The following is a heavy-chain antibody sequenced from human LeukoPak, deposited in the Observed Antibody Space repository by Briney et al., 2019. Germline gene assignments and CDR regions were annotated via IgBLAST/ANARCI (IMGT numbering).Heavy chain of an antibody. D-gene: IGHD3-16*01. Sequence: GGSLRLSCAASGFTFSSYWMSWVRQAPGKGLEWVANIKQDGSGKYYVDSVKGQFTISRDNAKNSPYLQMNSLRAEDTAVYYCARARRGYYFDYWGQGTLVTVSS. J-gene: IGHJ4*02. V-gene: IGHV3-7*01. CDR3: ARARRGYYFDY. CDR2: IKQDGSGK. CDR1: GFTFSSYW.